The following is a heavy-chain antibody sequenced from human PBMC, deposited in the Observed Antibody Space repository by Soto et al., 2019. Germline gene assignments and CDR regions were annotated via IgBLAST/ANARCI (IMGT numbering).Heavy chain of an antibody. CDR1: GFTFDDYA. CDR3: AKEMPIWDHAFDI. J-gene: IGHJ3*02. V-gene: IGHV3-9*01. Sequence: GGSLRLSCAASGFTFDDYAMHWVRQAPGKGLEWVSGISWNSGSIGYADSVKGRFTISRDNAKNSLYLQMNSLRAEDTALYYCAKEMPIWDHAFDIWGQGTMVTVSS. CDR2: ISWNSGSI. D-gene: IGHD1-26*01.